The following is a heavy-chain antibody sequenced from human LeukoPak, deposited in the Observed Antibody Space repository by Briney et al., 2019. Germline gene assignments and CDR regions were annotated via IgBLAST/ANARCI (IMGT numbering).Heavy chain of an antibody. CDR2: IIPIFGTA. CDR1: VGTFSSYA. D-gene: IGHD3-10*01. V-gene: IGHV1-69*06. CDR3: ARRAYYYGSGSYEGSLDI. J-gene: IGHJ3*02. Sequence: SVKVSCKASVGTFSSYAISWVRQAPGQELDWMGGIIPIFGTANYAQNFQGRVTITADKSMSTAYMELSSLRSEDTAVYYCARRAYYYGSGSYEGSLDIWGQGTMVIVSS.